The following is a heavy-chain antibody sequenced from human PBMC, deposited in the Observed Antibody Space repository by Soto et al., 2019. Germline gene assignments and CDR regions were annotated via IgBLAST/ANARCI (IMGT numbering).Heavy chain of an antibody. V-gene: IGHV1-18*01. Sequence: QVQLEQSGAEVKKPGASVKVSCKASGYTFTSYGITWVRQAPGQGLEWMGRISADNGNTNYAQKLQGRVTMTTDTSTSTAYMELKSLRSDDTAVYYWARVVEALGRWFDPWGQGTRFTVSS. CDR3: ARVVEALGRWFDP. CDR2: ISADNGNT. J-gene: IGHJ5*02. D-gene: IGHD2-21*01. CDR1: GYTFTSYG.